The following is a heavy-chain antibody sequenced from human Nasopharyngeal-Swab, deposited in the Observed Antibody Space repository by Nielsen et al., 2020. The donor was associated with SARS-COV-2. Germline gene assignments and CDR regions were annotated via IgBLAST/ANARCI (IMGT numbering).Heavy chain of an antibody. D-gene: IGHD3-22*01. CDR3: ARPYDSSGYYSPGYMDV. CDR1: GFTSSSYG. V-gene: IGHV3-21*01. CDR2: ISSSSSYI. J-gene: IGHJ6*04. Sequence: GESLKISCAASGFTSSSYGMNWVRQAPGKGLEWVSSISSSSSYIYCADSVKGRFTISRDNAKNSLYLQMNSLRAEDTAVYYCARPYDSSGYYSPGYMDVWGKGTTVTVSS.